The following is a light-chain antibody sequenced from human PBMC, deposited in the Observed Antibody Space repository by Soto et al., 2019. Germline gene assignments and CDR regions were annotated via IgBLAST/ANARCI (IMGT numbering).Light chain of an antibody. J-gene: IGKJ5*01. Sequence: EIVLTQSPGTLSLSPGERATLSCRASQSVSSSYLAWYQQKPGQAPRLLIYGASGRATGIPHRFSGSGYGTDFTLTISRLEPEDFAVYYCQQYGSSPPVTFGQGTRLEIK. V-gene: IGKV3-20*01. CDR1: QSVSSSY. CDR3: QQYGSSPPVT. CDR2: GAS.